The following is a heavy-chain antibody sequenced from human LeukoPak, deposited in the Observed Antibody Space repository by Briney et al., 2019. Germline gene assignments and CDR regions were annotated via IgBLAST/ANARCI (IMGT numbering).Heavy chain of an antibody. CDR1: GFTFSSYW. CDR3: ARDYSSRLLDY. D-gene: IGHD6-13*01. CDR2: IKQDGSEK. V-gene: IGHV3-7*01. J-gene: IGHJ4*02. Sequence: GGSLRLSCAASGFTFSSYWMSWVRQAPGKGLEWVANIKQDGSEKYYVDSVKGRFTISRDNAKNSLYLQTNSLRAEDTAVYYCARDYSSRLLDYWGQGTLVTVSS.